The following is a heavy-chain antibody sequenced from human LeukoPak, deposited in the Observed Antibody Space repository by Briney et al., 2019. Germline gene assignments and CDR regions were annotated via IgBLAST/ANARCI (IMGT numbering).Heavy chain of an antibody. V-gene: IGHV1-18*04. CDR3: ARALYQYCSSTSCPTAFDY. CDR2: ISAYNGNT. Sequence: GASVKVSCKASGYTFTSYGISWVRQAPGQGLEWMGWISAYNGNTNYAQKLQGRVTMTTDTSTSTAYMELRSLRSDDTAVYYCARALYQYCSSTSCPTAFDYWGQGTLVTVSS. D-gene: IGHD2-2*01. J-gene: IGHJ4*02. CDR1: GYTFTSYG.